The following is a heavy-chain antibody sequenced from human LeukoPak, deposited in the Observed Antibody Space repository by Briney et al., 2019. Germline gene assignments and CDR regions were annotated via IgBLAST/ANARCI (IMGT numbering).Heavy chain of an antibody. CDR2: ISSSSSYI. J-gene: IGHJ5*02. D-gene: IGHD4-17*01. V-gene: IGHV3-21*01. CDR1: GFTFSSYS. CDR3: ARVLGDYARWFDP. Sequence: GGSLRLSCAASGFTFSSYSMNWVRQAPGKGLEWVSSISSSSSYIYYADSVKGRFTISRDNAKNSLYLQMNSLRAEDTAVSYCARVLGDYARWFDPWGQGTLVTVSS.